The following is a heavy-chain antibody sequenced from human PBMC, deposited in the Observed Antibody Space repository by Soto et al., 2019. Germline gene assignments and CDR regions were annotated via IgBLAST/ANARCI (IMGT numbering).Heavy chain of an antibody. CDR2: IYYSGNT. J-gene: IGHJ3*02. V-gene: IGHV4-30-4*01. D-gene: IGHD2-15*01. CDR1: DDSISSGDYY. CDR3: ARDWEYCSGGSCYDVGAFYI. Sequence: SETLSLTCTVSDDSISSGDYYWTWIRQSPGKGLEWIGYIYYSGNTYYNPSLKSRVAISLDTSKKQFSLKLNSVTAADTAVYYCARDWEYCSGGSCYDVGAFYIWGQGTLVTVSS.